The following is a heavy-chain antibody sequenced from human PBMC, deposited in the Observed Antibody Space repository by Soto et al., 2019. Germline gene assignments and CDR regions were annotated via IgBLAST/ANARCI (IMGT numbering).Heavy chain of an antibody. CDR2: ISGSGGST. D-gene: IGHD3-9*01. V-gene: IGHV3-23*01. Sequence: LRLSCAASGFTFSSYAMSWVRQAPGKGLEWVSAISGSGGSTYYADSVKGRFTISRDNTKNTLYLQMNSLRAEDTAVYYCANQYYDILTGYYTPFDYWGQGTLVTVSS. J-gene: IGHJ4*02. CDR3: ANQYYDILTGYYTPFDY. CDR1: GFTFSSYA.